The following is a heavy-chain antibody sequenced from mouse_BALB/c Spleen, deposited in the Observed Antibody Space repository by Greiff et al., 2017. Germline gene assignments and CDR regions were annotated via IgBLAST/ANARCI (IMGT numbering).Heavy chain of an antibody. CDR2: IRNKANGYTT. V-gene: IGHV7-3*02. D-gene: IGHD2-4*01. J-gene: IGHJ2*01. CDR1: GFTFTDYY. CDR3: ARDGDYGFDY. Sequence: EVQLVESGGGLVQPGGSLRLSCATSGFTFTDYYMSWVRQPPGKALEWLGFIRNKANGYTTEYSASVKGRFTISRDNSQSILYLQMNTLRAEDSATYYCARDGDYGFDYWGQGTTLTVSS.